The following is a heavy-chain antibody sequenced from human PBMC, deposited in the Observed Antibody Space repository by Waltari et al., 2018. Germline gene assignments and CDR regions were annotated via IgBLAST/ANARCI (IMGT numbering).Heavy chain of an antibody. D-gene: IGHD5-12*01. CDR2: FDPEDGET. V-gene: IGHV1-24*01. Sequence: GGFDPEDGETIYAQKFQGRVTMTEDTSTDTAYMELSSLRSEDTAVYYCATAAGLRPPELDYWGQGTLVTVSS. J-gene: IGHJ4*02. CDR3: ATAAGLRPPELDY.